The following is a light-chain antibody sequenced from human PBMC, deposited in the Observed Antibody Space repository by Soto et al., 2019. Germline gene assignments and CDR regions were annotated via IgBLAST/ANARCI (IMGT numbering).Light chain of an antibody. V-gene: IGKV1-39*01. Sequence: DIQMTQSPSSLSASVGDRVTITCRASQSISSYLNWYQQKPGKAPRLLIYAASSLQSGVPSKFSGSGSGTDFTLTISTLQPEDFATYSCQQSYSTPYTLGQGTRLEIK. CDR3: QQSYSTPYT. J-gene: IGKJ2*01. CDR1: QSISSY. CDR2: AAS.